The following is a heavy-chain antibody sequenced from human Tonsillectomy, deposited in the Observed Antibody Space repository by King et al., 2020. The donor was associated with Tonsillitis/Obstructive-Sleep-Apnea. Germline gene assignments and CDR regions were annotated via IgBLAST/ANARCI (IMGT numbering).Heavy chain of an antibody. Sequence: VQLVQSGAEVKKPGASVKVSCKASGYNFTAYYMHWVRQAPGQGLEWMGWINPNTGGTKYAQKFQAWVTMTRDTSISPAYMELSRLRSDDTAVYYCARGAQRWHFSWYFDLWGRGTLVTVSS. CDR3: ARGAQRWHFSWYFDL. CDR1: GYNFTAYY. J-gene: IGHJ2*01. D-gene: IGHD3-3*02. CDR2: INPNTGGT. V-gene: IGHV1-2*04.